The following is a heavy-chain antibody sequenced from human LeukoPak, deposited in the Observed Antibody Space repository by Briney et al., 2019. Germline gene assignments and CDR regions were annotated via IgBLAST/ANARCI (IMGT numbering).Heavy chain of an antibody. V-gene: IGHV4-34*01. CDR2: INHSGST. J-gene: IGHJ5*02. CDR3: AREYYYDSSGYEGGYNWFDP. Sequence: SETLSLTCAVYGGSFSGYYWSWIRQPPGKGLEWIGEINHSGSTNYTPSLKSRVTISVDTSKNQFSLKLSSVTAADTAVYYCAREYYYDSSGYEGGYNWFDPWGQGTLVTVSS. CDR1: GGSFSGYY. D-gene: IGHD3-22*01.